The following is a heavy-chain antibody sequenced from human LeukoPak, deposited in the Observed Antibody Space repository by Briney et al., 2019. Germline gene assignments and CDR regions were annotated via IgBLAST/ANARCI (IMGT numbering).Heavy chain of an antibody. V-gene: IGHV4-30-4*01. J-gene: IGHJ4*02. D-gene: IGHD6-13*01. CDR3: ARFGIAAATFDY. CDR2: IYYSGST. CDR1: GGSISSGDYY. Sequence: PSETLSLTCTVSGGSISSGDYYWSWIRQPPRKGLEWIGYIYYSGSTYYNPSLKSRVTISVDTSKNQFSLKLSSVTAADTAVYYCARFGIAAATFDYWGQGTLVTVSS.